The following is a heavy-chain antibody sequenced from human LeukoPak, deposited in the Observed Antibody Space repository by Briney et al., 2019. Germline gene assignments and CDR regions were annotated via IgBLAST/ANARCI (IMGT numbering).Heavy chain of an antibody. V-gene: IGHV1-24*01. CDR3: ETTMYYDSSGYYYGRGWFDP. D-gene: IGHD3-22*01. J-gene: IGHJ5*02. CDR2: FDPEDGET. CDR1: GYTLTELS. Sequence: ASVKVSCKVSGYTLTELSMHWVRQAPGKGLEWMGGFDPEDGETIYAQKFQGRVPMTEDTSTDTAYMELSSLRSEDTAVYYCETTMYYDSSGYYYGRGWFDPWGQGTLVTVSS.